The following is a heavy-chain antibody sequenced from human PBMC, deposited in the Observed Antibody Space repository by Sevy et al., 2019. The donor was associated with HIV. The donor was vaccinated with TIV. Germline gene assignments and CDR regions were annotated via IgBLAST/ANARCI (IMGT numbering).Heavy chain of an antibody. J-gene: IGHJ4*02. CDR2: ISGSSNYI. V-gene: IGHV3-21*01. CDR1: GFTFSSYN. Sequence: GGSLRLSCAASGFTFSSYNMNWVRQAPGKGLEWVSSISGSSNYIYYADSRKGRFTISRDNAKNSLYLQMNSLRAEDTAVYYCARGPPDGSYDYFDYWGQGTLVTVSS. D-gene: IGHD1-26*01. CDR3: ARGPPDGSYDYFDY.